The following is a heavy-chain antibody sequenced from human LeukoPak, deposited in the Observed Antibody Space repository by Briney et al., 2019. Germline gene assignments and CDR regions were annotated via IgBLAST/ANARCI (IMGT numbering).Heavy chain of an antibody. CDR3: ARSQFGELLNGFDS. D-gene: IGHD3-10*01. CDR2: ISSRSTYT. CDR1: GFIFSTYS. V-gene: IGHV3-21*01. Sequence: PGGSLRLSCAASGFIFSTYSMSWVRQAPGKGLEWVSSISSRSTYTYYAESVKGRFAISRDNAKNSLYLQMNSLRVEDTAVYYCARSQFGELLNGFDSWGQGTLVTVSS. J-gene: IGHJ4*02.